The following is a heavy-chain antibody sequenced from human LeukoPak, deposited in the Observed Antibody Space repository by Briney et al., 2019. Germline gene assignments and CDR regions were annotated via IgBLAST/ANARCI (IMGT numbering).Heavy chain of an antibody. D-gene: IGHD3/OR15-3a*01. V-gene: IGHV1-69*13. CDR2: IVPRFGPA. Sequence: SVKVSCKASGGTLHNFGISWVRQAPGQGLEWLGGIVPRFGPANYAQMFQGRVTINVDGSTSTAFLEVHSLRSDDTAVYYCARVPPTAADFWTGRTTPYYYYYNMDVWGQGTTVTVSS. CDR3: ARVPPTAADFWTGRTTPYYYYYNMDV. J-gene: IGHJ6*03. CDR1: GGTLHNFG.